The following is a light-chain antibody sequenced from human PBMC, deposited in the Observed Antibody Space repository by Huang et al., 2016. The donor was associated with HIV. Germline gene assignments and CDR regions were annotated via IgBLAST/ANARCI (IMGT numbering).Light chain of an antibody. CDR1: RTVLHSNNKNY. CDR3: QQYISTPLT. Sequence: DIVMTQSPDSLTVSLGERATINCKSSRTVLHSNNKNYLAWYQQKPGQSPKLRIYWSASRESGVPERFSGDGSGSNFTLTINGLQADDVAVYYCQQYISTPLTFGGGTKVQI. V-gene: IGKV4-1*01. J-gene: IGKJ4*01. CDR2: WSA.